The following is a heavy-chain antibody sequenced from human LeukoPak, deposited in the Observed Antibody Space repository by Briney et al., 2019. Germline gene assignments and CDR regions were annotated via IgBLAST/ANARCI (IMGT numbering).Heavy chain of an antibody. V-gene: IGHV3-48*03. CDR2: ISSSGSTI. Sequence: GGSLRLSCAASGFTFSSLEMMWVRQAPGKGLEWVSYISSSGSTITYADSVRGRFTISRDNARNSLSLQVNSLRVEDTAIYYCARFAAAAADHWGQGTLVTVSS. D-gene: IGHD2-2*01. CDR1: GFTFSSLE. CDR3: ARFAAAAADH. J-gene: IGHJ4*02.